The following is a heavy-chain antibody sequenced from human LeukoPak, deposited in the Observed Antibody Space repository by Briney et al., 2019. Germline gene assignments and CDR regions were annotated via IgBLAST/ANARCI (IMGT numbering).Heavy chain of an antibody. D-gene: IGHD2-15*01. J-gene: IGHJ4*02. CDR3: ARGRTGYCSGGSCYDGSAY. CDR1: GYTFTSYD. CDR2: MNPNSGNT. V-gene: IGHV1-8*03. Sequence: ASVKVSCKASGYTFTSYDINWVRQATGQGLEWMGWMNPNSGNTGYAQKFQGRVTITRNTSISTAYMELSSLRSEDTAVYYCARGRTGYCSGGSCYDGSAYWGQGTLVTVSS.